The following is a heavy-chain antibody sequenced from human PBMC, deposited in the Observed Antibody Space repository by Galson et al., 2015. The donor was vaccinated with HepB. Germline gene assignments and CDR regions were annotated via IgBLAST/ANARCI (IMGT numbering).Heavy chain of an antibody. D-gene: IGHD7-27*01. CDR2: IWHDGSNQ. V-gene: IGHV3-33*01. J-gene: IGHJ3*01. Sequence: SLRLSCAASGFTFRRSGIHWVRQTPGKGLEWVAVIWHDGSNQFYAKSVKGRFTVSRDNSKNTLYLQMNSLRGDDTAMYFCARGANWGSGHDAFDLWGRGTMVTVSS. CDR3: ARGANWGSGHDAFDL. CDR1: GFTFRRSG.